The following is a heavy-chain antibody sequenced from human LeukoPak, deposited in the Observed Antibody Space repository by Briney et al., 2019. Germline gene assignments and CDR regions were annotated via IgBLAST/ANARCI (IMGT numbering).Heavy chain of an antibody. J-gene: IGHJ5*02. Sequence: SETLSLTCTVSGGSISSGSYFWGWVRQPPGKGLEWIGNIYYGGGTYYTPSLKGRVTISVDTSMNQFSLKLNSVTAADTAVYHCARRTKWFDPWGQGTLVTVSS. CDR2: IYYGGGT. D-gene: IGHD2-8*01. CDR3: ARRTKWFDP. CDR1: GGSISSGSYF. V-gene: IGHV4-39*01.